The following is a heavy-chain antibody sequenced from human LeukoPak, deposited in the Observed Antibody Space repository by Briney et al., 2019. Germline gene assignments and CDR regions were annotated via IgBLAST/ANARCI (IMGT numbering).Heavy chain of an antibody. J-gene: IGHJ4*02. Sequence: GASVKVSCKASGYTFTSYGINWVRQAPGQGLEWMGWISGYNGHTNYVQRMQGRVTMTTDTSTNTAYMELRSLRSDDTAVYHCARGPGIAVAGVFDYWGQGSLVTVSS. V-gene: IGHV1-18*04. CDR3: ARGPGIAVAGVFDY. CDR1: GYTFTSYG. CDR2: ISGYNGHT. D-gene: IGHD6-19*01.